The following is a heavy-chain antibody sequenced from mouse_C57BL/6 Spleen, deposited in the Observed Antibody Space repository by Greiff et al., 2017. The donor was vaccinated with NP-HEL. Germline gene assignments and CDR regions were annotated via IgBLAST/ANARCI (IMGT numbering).Heavy chain of an antibody. CDR1: GFTFSSYG. J-gene: IGHJ3*01. D-gene: IGHD2-4*01. CDR3: ARHDYDYDKGFAY. Sequence: EVQGVESGGDLVKPGGSLKLSCAASGFTFSSYGLSWVRQTPDKRLEWVATISSGGSYTYYPDSVKGRFTISRDNDKNTLYLQMSSLKSEDTAMYYCARHDYDYDKGFAYWGQGTLVTVSA. V-gene: IGHV5-6*01. CDR2: ISSGGSYT.